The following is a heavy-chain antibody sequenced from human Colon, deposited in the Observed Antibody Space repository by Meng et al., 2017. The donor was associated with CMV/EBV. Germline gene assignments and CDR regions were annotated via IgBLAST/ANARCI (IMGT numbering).Heavy chain of an antibody. CDR3: ARDFVGATEY. Sequence: LSGAASGFSLSSHWIHWVRTAPGKGLVWVSRINRDGRTTNYAGSVRGRFTISRDSAKNTLYLQMNSLRAEDTAVYYCARDFVGATEYWGQGTLVTVSS. CDR1: GFSLSSHW. CDR2: INRDGRTT. V-gene: IGHV3-74*01. D-gene: IGHD1-26*01. J-gene: IGHJ4*02.